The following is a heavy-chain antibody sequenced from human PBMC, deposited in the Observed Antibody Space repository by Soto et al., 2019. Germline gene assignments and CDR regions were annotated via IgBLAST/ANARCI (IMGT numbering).Heavy chain of an antibody. CDR3: ARVSVGDSSGWNDY. D-gene: IGHD6-19*01. Sequence: ASVKVSCKASGYTFTSYDINWVRQATGQGLEWMGWMNPNSGNTGYAQKFQGRVTMTRDTSTSTVYMELSSLRSEDTAVYYCARVSVGDSSGWNDYWGQGTLVTVSS. J-gene: IGHJ4*02. V-gene: IGHV1-8*01. CDR2: MNPNSGNT. CDR1: GYTFTSYD.